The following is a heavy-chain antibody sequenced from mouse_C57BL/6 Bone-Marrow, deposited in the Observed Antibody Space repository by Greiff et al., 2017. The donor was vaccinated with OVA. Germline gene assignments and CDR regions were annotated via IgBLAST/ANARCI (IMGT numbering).Heavy chain of an antibody. CDR3: ARGEIGSSYAMDY. CDR2: INPYNGGT. CDR1: GYTFTDYY. Sequence: VQLQQSGPVLVKPGASVKMSCKASGYTFTDYYMNWVKQSHGKSLEWIGVINPYNGGTSYNQKFKGKATLTVDKSSSTAYMELNSLTSEDSAVYYCARGEIGSSYAMDYWGQGTSVTVSS. J-gene: IGHJ4*01. D-gene: IGHD1-1*01. V-gene: IGHV1-19*01.